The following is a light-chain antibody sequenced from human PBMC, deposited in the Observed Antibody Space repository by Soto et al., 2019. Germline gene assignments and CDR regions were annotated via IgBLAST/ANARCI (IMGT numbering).Light chain of an antibody. CDR1: SSDVGGYNY. Sequence: QSVLTQPASVSGSPGQSITISCTGTSSDVGGYNYVSWYQQHPGKAPKLMIYDVSNRPSGVSNRFSGSKSGNTASLTISGLRAEDEADHYCSSYTPSSTLVFGGGTKLTVL. V-gene: IGLV2-14*01. CDR3: SSYTPSSTLV. CDR2: DVS. J-gene: IGLJ2*01.